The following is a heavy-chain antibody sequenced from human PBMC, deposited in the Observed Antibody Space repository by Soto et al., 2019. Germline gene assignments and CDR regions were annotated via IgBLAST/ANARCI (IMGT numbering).Heavy chain of an antibody. CDR1: GYTFTSCG. CDR2: INTDNGNT. V-gene: IGHV1-18*01. Sequence: ASVKVSCKASGYTFTSCGISWVRQAPGQGLEWMGWINTDNGNTKYSQKFQGRVTITRDTSTSTAYMELSSLRSEDTAVYYCARSIVVVTALDYWGQGTLVTVSS. J-gene: IGHJ4*02. CDR3: ARSIVVVTALDY. D-gene: IGHD2-21*02.